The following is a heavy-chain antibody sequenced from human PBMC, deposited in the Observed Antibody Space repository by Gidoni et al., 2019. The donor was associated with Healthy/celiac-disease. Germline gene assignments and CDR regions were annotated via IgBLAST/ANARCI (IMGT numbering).Heavy chain of an antibody. D-gene: IGHD3-10*01. J-gene: IGHJ5*02. CDR1: GGSIRSGSYY. Sequence: QVQLQESGPGLVKPSQTLSLTCTVPGGSIRSGSYYWSWIRQPAGKGLEWIGRIYTSGSTNYNPSLKSRVTISVDTSKNQFSLKLSSVTAADTAVYYCAAYPRWPPKYGSGDWDWFDPWGQGTLVTVSS. V-gene: IGHV4-61*02. CDR2: IYTSGST. CDR3: AAYPRWPPKYGSGDWDWFDP.